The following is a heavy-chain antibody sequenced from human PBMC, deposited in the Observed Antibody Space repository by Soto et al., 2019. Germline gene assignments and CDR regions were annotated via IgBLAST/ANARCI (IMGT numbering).Heavy chain of an antibody. J-gene: IGHJ5*02. CDR3: VKSGTARLLRHSWFDT. D-gene: IGHD2-21*01. CDR1: GFTFNTYD. Sequence: EVQLVESGGGLGKPGGSLRLSCAASGFTFNTYDMNWVRQAPGKGLEWVSSITASSAYIYYADSVRGRFTISRDNAKNSLFLEMNRLRAEDPAVYYCVKSGTARLLRHSWFDTWGQGTLVSVSS. V-gene: IGHV3-21*01. CDR2: ITASSAYI.